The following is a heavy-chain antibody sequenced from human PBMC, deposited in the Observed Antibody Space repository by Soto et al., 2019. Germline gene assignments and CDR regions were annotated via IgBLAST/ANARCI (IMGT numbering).Heavy chain of an antibody. J-gene: IGHJ3*02. CDR3: ARHFPVESGARTMGGFDI. CDR2: FRFSGTT. CDR1: GGSIGSSDFD. D-gene: IGHD2-8*02. V-gene: IGHV4-39*01. Sequence: QLQLQESGLGLVKPSETLSLTCTVSGGSIGSSDFDWGWIRQPPGKGLEWIGTFRFSGTTYYNPSLTSPVTISVDTSKNQYSMKMNSVTAADTAMYFCARHFPVESGARTMGGFDIWGQGAMVTVSS.